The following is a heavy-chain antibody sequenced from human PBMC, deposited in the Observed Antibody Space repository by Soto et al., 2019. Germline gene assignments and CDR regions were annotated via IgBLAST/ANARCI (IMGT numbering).Heavy chain of an antibody. D-gene: IGHD3-16*01. J-gene: IGHJ4*02. CDR2: IWYDGSDK. CDR3: AFGNLSYYFDF. V-gene: IGHV3-33*01. Sequence: GGSLSLSSAASGFTFSGFGVHWVRQAPGKGLEWVAIIWYDGSDKYYADSVKGRFTISRDNSKNTLYLQMNSLRAEDTAVYHCAFGNLSYYFDFWGQGTPVTVCS. CDR1: GFTFSGFG.